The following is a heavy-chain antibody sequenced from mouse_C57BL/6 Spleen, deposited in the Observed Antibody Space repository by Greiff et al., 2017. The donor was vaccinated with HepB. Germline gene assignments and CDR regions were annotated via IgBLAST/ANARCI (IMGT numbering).Heavy chain of an antibody. D-gene: IGHD1-1*01. CDR2: ISYDGSST. V-gene: IGHV5-16*01. CDR3: ARAGYYYGSLYYFDY. Sequence: EVQVVESEGGLVQPGSSIKLSCTASGFTFSDYYMAWVRQVPEKGLEWVANISYDGSSTYYLDSLKSRFIISRDNAKNILYLQMSSLKSEDTATYYCARAGYYYGSLYYFDYWGQGTTLTVSS. J-gene: IGHJ2*01. CDR1: GFTFSDYY.